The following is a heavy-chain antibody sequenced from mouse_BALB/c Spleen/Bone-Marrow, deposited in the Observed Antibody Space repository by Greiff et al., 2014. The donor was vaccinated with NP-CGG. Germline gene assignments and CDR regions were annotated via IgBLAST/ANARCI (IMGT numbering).Heavy chain of an antibody. CDR3: ARQALDY. CDR2: IYPGDGST. J-gene: IGHJ4*01. CDR1: GYTFTSYY. Sequence: QVQLQQSGPELVKPGASVKMSCKASGYTFTSYYIHWVKQRPGQGLEWIEWIYPGDGSTKYNEKFKGKTTLTADKSSSTAYMLLISLTSEDSEIYFCARQALDYWGQGTSVTVSS. V-gene: IGHV1S56*01.